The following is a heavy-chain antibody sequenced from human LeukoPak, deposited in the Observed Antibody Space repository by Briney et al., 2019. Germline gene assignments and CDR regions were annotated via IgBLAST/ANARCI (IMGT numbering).Heavy chain of an antibody. J-gene: IGHJ4*02. V-gene: IGHV3-53*01. CDR3: AKVSPTGRAFDC. Sequence: GGSPRLSCAASGFTVSINYMSWVRQAPGEWLEWVSVIYTTGKTYYADSVKGRFSISRDNSKNTVYLQMNSLRAEDTAVYYCAKVSPTGRAFDCWGQGTLVTVSS. D-gene: IGHD1-1*01. CDR1: GFTVSINY. CDR2: IYTTGKT.